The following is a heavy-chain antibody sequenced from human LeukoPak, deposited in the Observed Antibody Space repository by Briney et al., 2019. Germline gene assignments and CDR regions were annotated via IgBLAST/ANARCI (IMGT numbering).Heavy chain of an antibody. Sequence: SETLSLTCTVSGGSIRSGSYYWSWIRQPAGKGLEWIGRIYTSGSTNYNPSLKSRVTISVDTSKNQFSLKLSSVTAADTAVYYCARVTPSAYCSGGSCYPNFDYWGQGTLVTVSS. V-gene: IGHV4-61*02. J-gene: IGHJ4*02. D-gene: IGHD2-15*01. CDR2: IYTSGST. CDR1: GGSIRSGSYY. CDR3: ARVTPSAYCSGGSCYPNFDY.